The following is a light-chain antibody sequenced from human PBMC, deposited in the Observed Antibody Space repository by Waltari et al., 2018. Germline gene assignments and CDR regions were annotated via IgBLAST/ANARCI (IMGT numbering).Light chain of an antibody. V-gene: IGLV2-11*01. Sequence: QSALTQPRPVSGSPGHSVPIPCTGTSSDVGGYNYVSWYQHHPGNAPKLMIYDVSKRPSGVPDRFSGSKSGNTASLTISGLQAEDEADYYCCSYAGSYTWVFGGGTKLTVL. J-gene: IGLJ3*02. CDR3: CSYAGSYTWV. CDR1: SSDVGGYNY. CDR2: DVS.